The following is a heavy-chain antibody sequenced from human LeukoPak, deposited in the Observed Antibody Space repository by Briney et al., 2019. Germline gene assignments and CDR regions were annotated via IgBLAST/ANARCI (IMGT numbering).Heavy chain of an antibody. CDR1: GCMFRSSS. J-gene: IGHJ4*02. V-gene: IGHV3-21*01. Sequence: GGSLRLSCAASGCMFRSSSMNWVRQAPGKGLEWVSSISSSGTYIYYADSLKGRFTISRDNVKRSLYLEMYDLRTDDTALYYCAREYCSGVYCDGIDYWGQGTPVTVSS. D-gene: IGHD2-15*01. CDR3: AREYCSGVYCDGIDY. CDR2: ISSSGTYI.